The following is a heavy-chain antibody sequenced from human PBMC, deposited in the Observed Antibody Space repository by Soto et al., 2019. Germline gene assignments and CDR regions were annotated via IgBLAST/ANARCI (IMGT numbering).Heavy chain of an antibody. V-gene: IGHV1-3*01. CDR2: INAGNGNT. CDR1: GYTFTSYA. D-gene: IGHD6-13*01. J-gene: IGHJ4*02. CDR3: ARDLLAAAAYFDY. Sequence: ASVKVSCKASGYTFTSYAMHWVRQAPGQRLEWMGWINAGNGNTKYSQKFQGRVTITRDTSASTAYMELSSLRSEDTAVYYCARDLLAAAAYFDYWGQGTLVTVSS.